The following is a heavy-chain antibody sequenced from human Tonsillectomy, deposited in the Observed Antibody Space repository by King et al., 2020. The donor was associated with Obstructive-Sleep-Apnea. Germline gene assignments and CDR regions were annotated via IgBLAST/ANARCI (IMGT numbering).Heavy chain of an antibody. CDR1: GGSISSGGYS. CDR2: IYYSGST. J-gene: IGHJ4*02. D-gene: IGHD1-14*01. Sequence: VQLQESGPGLVKPSQTLSLTCAVSGGSISSGGYSWSWIRQPPGKGLEWIGYIYYSGSTYYNPSLKSRITISIDTSRHQFSLKLSSVTAADTAVYYCARGSVTENFDYWGQGTLVTVSS. V-gene: IGHV4-30-4*07. CDR3: ARGSVTENFDY.